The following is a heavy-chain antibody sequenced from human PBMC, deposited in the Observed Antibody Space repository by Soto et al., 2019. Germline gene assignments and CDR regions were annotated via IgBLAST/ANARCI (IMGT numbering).Heavy chain of an antibody. CDR3: VRGGGGGLFDP. J-gene: IGHJ5*02. CDR2: ISPGSRYP. Sequence: QVQLVESGGGLVPPGGSLRHSCAGSGFTFGDSYMSWIRQAPGKGLEWLSYISPGSRYPAYADSVKGRFTISRDNAKRSLYLQMMSLTAEDTAIYYCVRGGGGGLFDPWGQGNMVTDSS. D-gene: IGHD2-15*01. V-gene: IGHV3-11*06. CDR1: GFTFGDSY.